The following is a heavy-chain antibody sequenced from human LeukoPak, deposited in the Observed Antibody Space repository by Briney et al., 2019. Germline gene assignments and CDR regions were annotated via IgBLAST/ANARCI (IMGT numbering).Heavy chain of an antibody. Sequence: GESLKISCKVSGYTFTHNWIGWVRQMPGKGLEWMAFINPGDSDTRYSPSFQGHVTISVDKSINTAYLQWGSLKASDTAMYYCARQGDAVVTDVWGQGTTVIVSS. CDR2: INPGDSDT. V-gene: IGHV5-51*01. J-gene: IGHJ6*02. CDR1: GYTFTHNW. D-gene: IGHD4-23*01. CDR3: ARQGDAVVTDV.